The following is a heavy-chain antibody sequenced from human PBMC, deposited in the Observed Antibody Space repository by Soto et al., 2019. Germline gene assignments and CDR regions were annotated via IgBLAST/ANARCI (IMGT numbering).Heavy chain of an antibody. V-gene: IGHV3-30*18. J-gene: IGHJ6*02. CDR2: ISYDGSNQ. CDR3: AKDFYYASGTPGGMDV. D-gene: IGHD3-10*01. Sequence: PVGSLRLSCAASGFTFSSYGMHWVRQAPGKGLEWVAFISYDGSNQYYADSVKGRFTISRDNSKNTLYLQMNSLRAEDTAVYYCAKDFYYASGTPGGMDVWGQGTTVTVSS. CDR1: GFTFSSYG.